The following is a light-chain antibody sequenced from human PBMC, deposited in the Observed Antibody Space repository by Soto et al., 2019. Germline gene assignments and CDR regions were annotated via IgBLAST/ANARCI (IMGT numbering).Light chain of an antibody. CDR3: MQALQTHPACT. CDR2: LGS. Sequence: DILMTQSPLSLPVTPGEPASISCRSSQGLLHSNGYNYLDWYLQKPGQSPQLLIYLGSNRASGVPDRFSGSASGTDFTLKISRVEAEDVGVYYCMQALQTHPACTFGKGTKV. V-gene: IGKV2-28*01. J-gene: IGKJ1*01. CDR1: QGLLHSNGYNY.